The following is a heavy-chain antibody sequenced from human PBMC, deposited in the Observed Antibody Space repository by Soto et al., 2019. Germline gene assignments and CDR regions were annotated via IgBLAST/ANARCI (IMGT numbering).Heavy chain of an antibody. CDR1: GGSIGNYF. J-gene: IGHJ3*02. CDR3: ARARRSSGRHDAFDI. Sequence: QVQLQESGPGLVKPSETLSLTCAVSGGSIGNYFWSWIRRPPRKGLEWIGNIDYSGSTNYNPSLKSRVTISLDTSKNQFSLKLISVTAADTSVYYCARARRSSGRHDAFDIWAQGTMVTVSS. V-gene: IGHV4-59*01. D-gene: IGHD6-25*01. CDR2: IDYSGST.